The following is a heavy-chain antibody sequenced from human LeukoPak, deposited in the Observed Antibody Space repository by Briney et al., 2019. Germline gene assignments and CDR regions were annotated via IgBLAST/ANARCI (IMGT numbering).Heavy chain of an antibody. J-gene: IGHJ4*02. CDR1: GGSISSRGYY. CDR2: ISYSGST. V-gene: IGHV4-31*03. Sequence: SETLSLTCTVSGGSISSRGYYWSWIRQHPGTSLEWIWYISYSGSTYYNPSLKSRVTISGDTSKNQFSLRLTSVSAADTAVYYCARDQNSGFGHWGQGTLVTVSS. CDR3: ARDQNSGFGH. D-gene: IGHD4-23*01.